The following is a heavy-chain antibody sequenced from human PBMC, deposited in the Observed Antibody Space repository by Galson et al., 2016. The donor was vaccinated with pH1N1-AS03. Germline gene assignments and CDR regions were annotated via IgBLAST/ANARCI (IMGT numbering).Heavy chain of an antibody. J-gene: IGHJ6*02. V-gene: IGHV3-23*01. D-gene: IGHD1-1*01. Sequence: SLRLSCATSGFTFTDFAVSWVRQAPGRGLEWVSATSGSGGSTYYAESVKGRFTISRDYSKNTVDLQMNSLRAEDTAVYYCAKDRNDYRLHYFSGSDVWGQGTTVIVSS. CDR2: TSGSGGST. CDR1: GFTFTDFA. CDR3: AKDRNDYRLHYFSGSDV.